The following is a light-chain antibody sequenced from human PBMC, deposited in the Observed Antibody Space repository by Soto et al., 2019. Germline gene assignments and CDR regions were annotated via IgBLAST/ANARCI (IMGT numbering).Light chain of an antibody. J-gene: IGKJ4*01. Sequence: EIVMTQSPATLSVSPGERVTLSCRASQNINSNLAWYQHKPGRAPRLLIYGASARATGIPGRFSGSGSGTEFTLTITSLQSEDFAVYYCHQYNNWLLTFGGGTKVEIK. CDR1: QNINSN. CDR2: GAS. V-gene: IGKV3-15*01. CDR3: HQYNNWLLT.